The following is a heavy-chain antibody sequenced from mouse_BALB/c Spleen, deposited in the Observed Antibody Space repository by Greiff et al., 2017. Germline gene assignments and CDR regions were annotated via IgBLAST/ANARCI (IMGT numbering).Heavy chain of an antibody. V-gene: IGHV5-17*02. J-gene: IGHJ4*01. CDR3: ARDYGSSYVDY. CDR2: ISSGSSTI. Sequence: EVQVVESGGGLVQPGGSRKLSCAASGFTFSSFGMHWVRQAPEKGLEWVAYISSGSSTIYYADTVKGRFTISRDNPKNTLFLQMTSLRSEDTAMYYCARDYGSSYVDYWGQGTSVTVSS. CDR1: GFTFSSFG. D-gene: IGHD1-1*01.